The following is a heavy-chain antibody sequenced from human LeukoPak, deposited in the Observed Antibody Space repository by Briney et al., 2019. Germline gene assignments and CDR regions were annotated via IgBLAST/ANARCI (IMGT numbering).Heavy chain of an antibody. J-gene: IGHJ4*02. V-gene: IGHV3-48*02. CDR1: GFTFSSYD. Sequence: GGSLRLSCTASGFTFSSYDMNWVRQAPGKGLEWVSYISTISSTKYYADSVKGRFTISRDNAKNSLYLQMNRLRDEDTGVYYCARGKIGYYYGDYDGYWGQGTLVIVS. CDR3: ARGKIGYYYGDYDGY. CDR2: ISTISSTK. D-gene: IGHD4-17*01.